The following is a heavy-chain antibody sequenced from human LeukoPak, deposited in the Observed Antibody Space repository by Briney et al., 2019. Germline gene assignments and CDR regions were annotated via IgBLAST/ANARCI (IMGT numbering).Heavy chain of an antibody. J-gene: IGHJ4*02. CDR2: IIPILGIA. D-gene: IGHD4-17*01. V-gene: IGHV1-69*10. Sequence: SVKVSCKASGGTFSSYAISWVRQAPGQGLEWMGRIIPILGIANYAQKFQGRVTITADKSTRPAYMELSSLRSEHTAVYFCARQVTTDFDYWGQGSLVTVSS. CDR1: GGTFSSYA. CDR3: ARQVTTDFDY.